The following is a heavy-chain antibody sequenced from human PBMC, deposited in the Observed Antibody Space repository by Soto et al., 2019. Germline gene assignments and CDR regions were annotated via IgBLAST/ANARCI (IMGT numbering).Heavy chain of an antibody. J-gene: IGHJ3*02. Sequence: QVQLVESGGGVVQPGRSLRLSCAASGFTFSNYAMHWVRQAPGKGLEWVTVISHDGSNKYYADSVKGRFTLSRDNSKNTLSLQMNSLRPEDTAVYYCAGLNTVRTGHDPFDIWGQGTMVTVSS. D-gene: IGHD4-17*01. CDR1: GFTFSNYA. CDR3: AGLNTVRTGHDPFDI. CDR2: ISHDGSNK. V-gene: IGHV3-30-3*01.